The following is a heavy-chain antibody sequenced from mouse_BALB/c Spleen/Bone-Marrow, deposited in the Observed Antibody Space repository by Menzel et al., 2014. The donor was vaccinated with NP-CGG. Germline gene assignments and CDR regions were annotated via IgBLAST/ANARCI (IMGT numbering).Heavy chain of an antibody. Sequence: EVQLQQSGTVLARPGASVKMSCKASGYTFTIYWMHWVKQRPGQGLEWIGTIYPGNNDTNYNQKFKGKAKLTAVTSTSAAYMERTSLTNEDSAAYYSTRSPGFFYGIDYWGHGNSVTAS. CDR1: GYTFTIYW. V-gene: IGHV1-5*01. CDR3: TRSPGFFYGIDY. J-gene: IGHJ4*01. D-gene: IGHD1-1*01. CDR2: IYPGNNDT.